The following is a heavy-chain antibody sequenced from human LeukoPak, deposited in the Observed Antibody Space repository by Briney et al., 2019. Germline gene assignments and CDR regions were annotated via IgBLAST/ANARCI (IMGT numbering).Heavy chain of an antibody. CDR3: ARDLGNWGWNDF. CDR2: IWYDGFNK. CDR1: GFTFSSYV. D-gene: IGHD7-27*01. V-gene: IGHV3-33*01. Sequence: PGGSLRLSCAASGFTFSSYVMHWVRQAPGKGLEWVAVIWYDGFNKYYADSVKGRFTTSRDNSKNTLYLQMNSLRAEDTAVYYCARDLGNWGWNDFWGQGTLVIVSS. J-gene: IGHJ4*02.